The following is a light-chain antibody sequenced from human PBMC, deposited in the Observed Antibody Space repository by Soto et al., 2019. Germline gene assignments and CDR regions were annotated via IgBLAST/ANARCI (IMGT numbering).Light chain of an antibody. V-gene: IGKV3-20*01. CDR1: QSVSSSY. Sequence: EIVLTQSPGTLSLSPVDRATLSCRASQSVSSSYLGWFQQRPGQAPRLLIYDTSNRATGIPDRFSGSGSGTDFTLTISRLEPEDFAVYYCQQYSGPPYTLGQGTKVDIK. CDR3: QQYSGPPYT. CDR2: DTS. J-gene: IGKJ2*01.